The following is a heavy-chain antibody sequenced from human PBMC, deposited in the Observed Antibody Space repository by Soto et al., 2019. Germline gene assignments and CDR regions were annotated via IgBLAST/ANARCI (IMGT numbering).Heavy chain of an antibody. D-gene: IGHD3-10*01. J-gene: IGHJ6*03. V-gene: IGHV1-3*01. CDR3: ARSYYYGSGSYIANYYYYMDA. Sequence: QVQLVQSGAEVKKPGASVKVSCKASGYTFTSYAMHWVRQAPGQRLEWMGWINAGNGNTKYSQKFQGRVTITRDTSASTAYMELSSLRSEDTAVYYCARSYYYGSGSYIANYYYYMDAWGKGTTVTVSS. CDR1: GYTFTSYA. CDR2: INAGNGNT.